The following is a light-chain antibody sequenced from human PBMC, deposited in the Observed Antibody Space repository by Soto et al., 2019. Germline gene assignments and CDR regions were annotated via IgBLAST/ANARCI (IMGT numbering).Light chain of an antibody. CDR2: GVS. J-gene: IGKJ1*01. V-gene: IGKV3-15*01. CDR1: QSVSSC. CDR3: QQYNNWPRT. Sequence: EIVMTQSPATLSVSPGERATLSCRASQSVSSCLAWYQQKPGQAPRLLIYGVSTRATGIPARFSGSGSGTEFTLTISSLQSEDFAVYYCQQYNNWPRTFGQGTKVDIK.